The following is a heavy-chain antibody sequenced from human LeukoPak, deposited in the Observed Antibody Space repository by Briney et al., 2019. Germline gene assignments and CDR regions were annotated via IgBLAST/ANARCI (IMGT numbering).Heavy chain of an antibody. CDR1: GFTFSSYA. D-gene: IGHD3-22*01. CDR2: ISGSGGST. CDR3: AKDHRYYYDSSMFD. J-gene: IGHJ4*02. Sequence: GGSLRLSCAASGFTFSSYAMSWVRQAPGKGLEWVSAISGSGGSTYYADSVKGRFTISRDNSKNTLYLQMNSLRAEDTAVYYCAKDHRYYYDSSMFDWGQGTLVTVSS. V-gene: IGHV3-23*01.